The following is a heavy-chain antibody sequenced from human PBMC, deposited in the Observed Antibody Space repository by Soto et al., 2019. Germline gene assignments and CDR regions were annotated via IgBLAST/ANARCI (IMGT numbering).Heavy chain of an antibody. V-gene: IGHV3-30-3*01. CDR1: GFTFSSYA. D-gene: IGHD3-3*01. CDR2: ISYDGSNK. J-gene: IGHJ4*02. Sequence: LRLSCAASGFTFSSYAMHWVRQAPGKGLEWVAVISYDGSNKYYADSVKGRFTISRDNPKNTLYLQMNSLRAEDTAVYYCAREFWSSFDYWGQGTLVTVSS. CDR3: AREFWSSFDY.